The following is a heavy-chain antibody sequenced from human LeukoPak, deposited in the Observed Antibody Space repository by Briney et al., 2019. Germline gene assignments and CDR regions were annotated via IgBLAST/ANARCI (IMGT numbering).Heavy chain of an antibody. D-gene: IGHD5-18*01. V-gene: IGHV1-8*01. CDR3: ANDLGWIQLNLG. CDR2: VNPNSGNT. CDR1: GYTFTSYD. J-gene: IGHJ4*02. Sequence: ASVKVSCKTSGYTFTSYDLNWVRQATGQGLEWMGWVNPNSGNTGYAQKFQGRVTMTMDPSISTAYMELSSLRSEDTAVYYCANDLGWIQLNLGRGQGTLVTVSS.